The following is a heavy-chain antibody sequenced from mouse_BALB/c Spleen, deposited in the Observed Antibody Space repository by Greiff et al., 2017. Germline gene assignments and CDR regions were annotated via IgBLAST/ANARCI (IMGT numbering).Heavy chain of an antibody. CDR1: GYSITSGYY. CDR3: AREGVYYGSSPDY. V-gene: IGHV3-6*02. CDR2: ISYDGSN. Sequence: EVKLLESGPGLVKPSQSLSLTCSVTGYSITSGYYWNWIRQFPGNKLEWMGYISYDGSNNYNPSLKNRISITRDTSKNQFFLKLNSVTTEDTATYYCAREGVYYGSSPDYWGQGTTLTVSS. D-gene: IGHD1-1*01. J-gene: IGHJ2*01.